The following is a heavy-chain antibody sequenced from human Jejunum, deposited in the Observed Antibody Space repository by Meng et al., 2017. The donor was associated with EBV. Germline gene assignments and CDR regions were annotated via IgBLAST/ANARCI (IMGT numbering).Heavy chain of an antibody. Sequence: VLLGQSGAEVTKPGASVKVSCSTSGYIFNNYAISWVRQAPGLGPVWMGWINPYDGPTDYAQRFQGRLSITTDSSTGTASLELRSLTSDDTAVYYCARDSSGYHAHDKVSDYWGQGTLVTVSS. D-gene: IGHD2-15*01. J-gene: IGHJ4*02. CDR3: ARDSSGYHAHDKVSDY. CDR1: GYIFNNYA. CDR2: INPYDGPT. V-gene: IGHV1-18*01.